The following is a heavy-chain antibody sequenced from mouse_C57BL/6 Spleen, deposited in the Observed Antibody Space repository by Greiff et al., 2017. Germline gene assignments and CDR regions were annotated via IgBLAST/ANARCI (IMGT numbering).Heavy chain of an antibody. D-gene: IGHD1-1*02. CDR2: IYPGDGDT. CDR3: ESWGGGCAMDY. CDR1: GYAFSSSW. V-gene: IGHV1-82*01. J-gene: IGHJ4*01. Sequence: QVQLQQSGPELVKPGASVKISCKASGYAFSSSWMNWVKQRPGKGLEWIGRIYPGDGDTNYNGKFKGKATLTADKSSSTAYMQLSSLTSEDSAVYFCESWGGGCAMDYWGQGTSVTVSS.